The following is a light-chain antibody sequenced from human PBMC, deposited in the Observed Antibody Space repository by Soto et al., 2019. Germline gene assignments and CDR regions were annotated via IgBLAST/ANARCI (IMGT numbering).Light chain of an antibody. Sequence: DIVLTQSPGTLSLSPGERSTLSCGASQTLSPKYLDWCQQKPGHPPRLLIYGSSKRATGIPERLSGSGYGTDFTITISRMENDDFGVYLCQQYSALTMTFGQGTRLEIK. CDR2: GSS. CDR3: QQYSALTMT. J-gene: IGKJ5*01. V-gene: IGKV3-20*01. CDR1: QTLSPKY.